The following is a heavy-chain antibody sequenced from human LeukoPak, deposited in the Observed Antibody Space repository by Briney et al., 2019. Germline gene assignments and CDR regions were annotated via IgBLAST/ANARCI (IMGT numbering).Heavy chain of an antibody. CDR2: INHSGST. D-gene: IGHD2-2*01. Sequence: PSETLSLTCAVYGGSFSGYYWSWIRQPPGKGLEWIGEINHSGSTNYNPSLKSRVTISVDTSKNQFSLKLSSVTAADTAVYYCARLSRSTSCLWGPCYFDYWGQGTLVTVSS. V-gene: IGHV4-34*01. CDR3: ARLSRSTSCLWGPCYFDY. CDR1: GGSFSGYY. J-gene: IGHJ4*02.